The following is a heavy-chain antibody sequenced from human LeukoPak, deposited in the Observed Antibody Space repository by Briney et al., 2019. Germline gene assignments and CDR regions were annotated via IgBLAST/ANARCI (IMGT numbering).Heavy chain of an antibody. D-gene: IGHD5-18*01. CDR1: GFTFSSYG. CDR3: ARDLRYSYGHPFDY. V-gene: IGHV3-33*01. J-gene: IGHJ4*02. CDR2: IWYDGSNK. Sequence: GGSLRLSCAASGFTFSSYGMHWVRQAPGKGLEWVALIWYDGSNKYYADSVKGRFTISRDNSKNTLYLQMDSLRAEDTAMYYCARDLRYSYGHPFDYWGQGTLVTVSS.